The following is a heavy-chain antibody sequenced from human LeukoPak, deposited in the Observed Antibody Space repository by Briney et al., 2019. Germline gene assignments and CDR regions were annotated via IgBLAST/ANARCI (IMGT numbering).Heavy chain of an antibody. V-gene: IGHV3-21*01. CDR2: ISSSSSYI. CDR3: AGSYFVDYYGPSYYFDY. CDR1: GFTFSSYS. J-gene: IGHJ4*02. D-gene: IGHD3-10*01. Sequence: GGSLRLSCAASGFTFSSYSMNWVRQAPGKGLEWVSSISSSSSYIYYADSVKGRFTISRDNAKNSLYLQMNSLRAEDTAVYYCAGSYFVDYYGPSYYFDYWGQGTLVTVSS.